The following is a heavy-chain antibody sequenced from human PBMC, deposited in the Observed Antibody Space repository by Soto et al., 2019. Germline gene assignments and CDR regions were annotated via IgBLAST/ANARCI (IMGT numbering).Heavy chain of an antibody. Sequence: EVQLVETGGGLTQPGGSLRLSCENSGFTVNSDYMSWVRQAPGKGLEWVSIIYAGGSTYYADSVRGRFTISSDNSRNTLYLQMNSLRVEDTALYYCARSFDYGYIHHWGQGTLVTVSS. CDR2: IYAGGST. D-gene: IGHD3-10*01. V-gene: IGHV3-53*02. J-gene: IGHJ4*02. CDR3: ARSFDYGYIHH. CDR1: GFTVNSDY.